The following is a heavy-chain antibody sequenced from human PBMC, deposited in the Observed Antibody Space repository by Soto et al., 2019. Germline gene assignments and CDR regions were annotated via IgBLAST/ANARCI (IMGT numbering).Heavy chain of an antibody. Sequence: EVQLVESGGGLVQPGGSLRLSCAASGFTFSSYWMSWVRQAPGKGLEWVANIKQDGSEKYYVDSVKGRFTISRDNAKNSLYLQMNSLRAEDTAVYYCARRRSYNWNLGDFDYWGQGTLVTVSS. D-gene: IGHD1-7*01. J-gene: IGHJ4*02. V-gene: IGHV3-7*01. CDR1: GFTFSSYW. CDR3: ARRRSYNWNLGDFDY. CDR2: IKQDGSEK.